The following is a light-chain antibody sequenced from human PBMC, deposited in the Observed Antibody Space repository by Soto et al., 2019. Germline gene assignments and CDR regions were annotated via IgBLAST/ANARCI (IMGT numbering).Light chain of an antibody. J-gene: IGKJ1*01. CDR1: QGIHNF. CDR3: QKYDFDPPAT. Sequence: DIQMTQSPSSLSASVGDRVTITCRASQGIHNFLAWYQQRPGKVPKLLIFGASTLQSGVPSRFSGSGSGTDFTLTMNSLQPADIATYYCQKYDFDPPATFGRGTKVVIK. CDR2: GAS. V-gene: IGKV1-27*01.